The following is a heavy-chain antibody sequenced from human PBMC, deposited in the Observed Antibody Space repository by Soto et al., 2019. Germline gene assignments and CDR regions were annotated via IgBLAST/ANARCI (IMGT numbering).Heavy chain of an antibody. V-gene: IGHV3-49*03. D-gene: IGHD6-13*01. CDR3: TREEGIAAAGLYGMDV. J-gene: IGHJ6*02. Sequence: PGGSLRLSCTASGFTFGDYAMSWFRQAPGKGLEWVGFIRSKAYGGTTEYAASVKGRFTISRDDSKSIAYLQMNSLKTEDTAVYYCTREEGIAAAGLYGMDVWGQGTTVTV. CDR2: IRSKAYGGTT. CDR1: GFTFGDYA.